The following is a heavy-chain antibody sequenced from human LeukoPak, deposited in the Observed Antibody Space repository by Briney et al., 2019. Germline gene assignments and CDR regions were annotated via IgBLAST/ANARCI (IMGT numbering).Heavy chain of an antibody. CDR2: IMHSGST. J-gene: IGHJ6*03. V-gene: IGHV4-34*12. CDR3: ARVGQQLGRPLYYYYYYMDV. CDR1: GGSFSGYY. Sequence: SETLSLTCTVSGGSFSGYYWSWIRQPPGKGLEWIGEIMHSGSTNYNPSLKSRLTISVDTSKNQFSLKLSSVTAADTAVYYCARVGQQLGRPLYYYYYYMDVWGKGTTVTVSS. D-gene: IGHD6-13*01.